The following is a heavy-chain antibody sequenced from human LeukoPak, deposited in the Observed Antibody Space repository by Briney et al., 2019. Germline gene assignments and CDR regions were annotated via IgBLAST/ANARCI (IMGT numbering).Heavy chain of an antibody. J-gene: IGHJ4*02. CDR1: GFTVSSNC. CDR2: IYSGDNT. Sequence: PGGSLRLSCAASGFTVSSNCMSWVRQAPGKGLEWVSIIYSGDNTYYADSVKGRFTISRDNSKNTLYLQMNSLRAEDTAVYYCARGKGSSSPYYFDYWGQGTLVTVSS. D-gene: IGHD6-6*01. V-gene: IGHV3-66*01. CDR3: ARGKGSSSPYYFDY.